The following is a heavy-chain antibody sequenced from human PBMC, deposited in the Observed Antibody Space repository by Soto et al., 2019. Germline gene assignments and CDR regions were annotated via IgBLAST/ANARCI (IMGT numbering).Heavy chain of an antibody. J-gene: IGHJ4*02. V-gene: IGHV1-18*01. CDR1: GYTFTSYC. D-gene: IGHD2-15*01. CDR2: ISAYNGNT. CDR3: ARDYEDIVVVVAAASGY. Sequence: ASVKVSCKASGYTFTSYCISWVRQAPGQGLEWMGWISAYNGNTNYAQKLQGRVTMTTDTSTSTAYMELRSLRSDDTAVYYCARDYEDIVVVVAAASGYWGQGTLVTVSS.